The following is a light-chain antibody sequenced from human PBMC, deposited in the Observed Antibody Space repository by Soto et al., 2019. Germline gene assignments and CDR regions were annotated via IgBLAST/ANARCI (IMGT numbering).Light chain of an antibody. V-gene: IGKV4-1*01. CDR2: WAS. Sequence: DIVMTQSPDSLAVSLGERAAINCKSSQSVLYSSNHKNCFAWYQQKPGRPPKLPISWASTRESGVPDRLSGSGSGKDFTLTISSLQAEDVAVYYCQLYYGSPRGRTFGQGTKVEIK. CDR3: QLYYGSPRGRT. CDR1: QSVLYSSNHKNC. J-gene: IGKJ1*01.